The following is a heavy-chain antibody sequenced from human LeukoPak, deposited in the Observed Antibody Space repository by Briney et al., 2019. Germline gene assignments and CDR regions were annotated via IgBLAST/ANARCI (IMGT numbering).Heavy chain of an antibody. Sequence: SVKVSCKASGGTFSSYAISWVRQAPGQGLEWMGRIIPIVGITNNAQKFQGRVTITADKSTSTAYMELSSLRSDDTAVYYCAREARHYYDSSGYDYWGKGTLVTVS. D-gene: IGHD3-22*01. CDR2: IIPIVGIT. CDR1: GGTFSSYA. V-gene: IGHV1-69*04. CDR3: AREARHYYDSSGYDY. J-gene: IGHJ4*02.